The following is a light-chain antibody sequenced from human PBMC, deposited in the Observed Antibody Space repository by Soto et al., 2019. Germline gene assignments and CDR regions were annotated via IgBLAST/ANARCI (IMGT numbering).Light chain of an antibody. CDR2: DAS. Sequence: DIQMTQSPSTLSASVGDGVTMTCRASQSISSALAWYQQKPGKAPKLLIYDASSLESGVPSRFSGSGSGTEFTLTISSLQPDDFATYYCQQYNSYGTFGQGTKVDIK. J-gene: IGKJ1*01. CDR3: QQYNSYGT. V-gene: IGKV1-5*01. CDR1: QSISSA.